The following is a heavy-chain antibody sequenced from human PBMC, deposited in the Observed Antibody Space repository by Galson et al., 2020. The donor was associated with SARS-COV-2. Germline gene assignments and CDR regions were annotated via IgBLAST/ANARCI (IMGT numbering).Heavy chain of an antibody. J-gene: IGHJ6*02. CDR1: GGSFSGYY. D-gene: IGHD3-10*01. V-gene: IGHV4-34*01. Sequence: SETLSLTCAVYGGSFSGYYWSWIRQPPGKGLEWIGEINHSGSTNYNPSLKSRVTISVDTSKNQFSLKLSSVTAADTAVYYCARGPLTMVRGVIVNYYYYGMDVWGQGTTVTVSS. CDR3: ARGPLTMVRGVIVNYYYYGMDV. CDR2: INHSGST.